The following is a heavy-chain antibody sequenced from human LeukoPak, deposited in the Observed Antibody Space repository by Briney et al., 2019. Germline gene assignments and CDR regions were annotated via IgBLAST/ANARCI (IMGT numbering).Heavy chain of an antibody. CDR2: IYYSGST. V-gene: IGHV4-39*01. CDR3: ARALVVVITD. J-gene: IGHJ4*02. D-gene: IGHD3-22*01. CDR1: GGSISSSRYY. Sequence: PSETLSLTCTVSGGSISSSRYYWGWIRQPPGKGLEWIGSIYYSGSTYYNTSLKSRVTISVDTSKNQFSLKLSSVIAADTAVYYCARALVVVITDWGQGTLVTVSS.